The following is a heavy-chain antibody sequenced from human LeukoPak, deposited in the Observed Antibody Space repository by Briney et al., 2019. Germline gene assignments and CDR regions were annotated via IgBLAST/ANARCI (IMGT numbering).Heavy chain of an antibody. Sequence: GASVKVSCKASGYTFTSYYMHWVRQAPGQGLEWMGIINPSGGSTSYAQKLQGRVTMTRDMSTSTVYIELSSLRSEDTAVYYCARDWDPDEQWLGYWGQGTLVTVSS. CDR1: GYTFTSYY. V-gene: IGHV1-46*01. D-gene: IGHD6-19*01. CDR2: INPSGGST. CDR3: ARDWDPDEQWLGY. J-gene: IGHJ4*02.